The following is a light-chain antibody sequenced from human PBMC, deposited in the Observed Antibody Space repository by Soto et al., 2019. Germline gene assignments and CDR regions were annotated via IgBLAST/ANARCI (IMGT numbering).Light chain of an antibody. CDR3: QQRYSMPLT. CDR1: QSISSH. V-gene: IGKV1-39*01. Sequence: DIQMTQSPSSLSASVGDRVTITCRASQSISSHLNWYQQKPGKAPQLLIYEASSLQGGVPSRFSGSGSGTDFTLTICRLQAYDFAIYYCQQRYSMPLTFGPG. J-gene: IGKJ3*01. CDR2: EAS.